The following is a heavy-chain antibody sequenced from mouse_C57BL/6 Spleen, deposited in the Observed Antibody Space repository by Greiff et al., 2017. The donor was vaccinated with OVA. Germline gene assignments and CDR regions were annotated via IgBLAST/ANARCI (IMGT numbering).Heavy chain of an antibody. D-gene: IGHD4-1*01. J-gene: IGHJ4*01. CDR1: GFTFSSYG. CDR3: ARQAGYWGTRAMDY. Sequence: DVMLVESGGDLVKPGGSLKLSCAASGFTFSSYGMSWVRQTPDKRLEWVATISSGGSYTYYPDSVKGRFTISRDNAKNTLYLQMSSLKSEDTAMYYCARQAGYWGTRAMDYWGQGTSVTVSS. CDR2: ISSGGSYT. V-gene: IGHV5-6*02.